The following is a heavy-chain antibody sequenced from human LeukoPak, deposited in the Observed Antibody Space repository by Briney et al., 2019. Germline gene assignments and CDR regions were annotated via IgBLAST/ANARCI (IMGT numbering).Heavy chain of an antibody. CDR2: VKYHGSTT. V-gene: IGHV3-74*01. Sequence: GGSLRLSCAASGFTFSAYWMHWVRQAPGKGLVWVSRVKYHGSTTTYADSVKGRFTISRDKAKNILYLQMKRLRVEDTAVYYCARDLDSLLFDYCGQRTLVTVSS. D-gene: IGHD3-9*01. J-gene: IGHJ4*02. CDR3: ARDLDSLLFDY. CDR1: GFTFSAYW.